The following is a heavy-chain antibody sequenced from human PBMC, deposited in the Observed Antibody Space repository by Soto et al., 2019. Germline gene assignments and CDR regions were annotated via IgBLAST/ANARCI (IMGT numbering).Heavy chain of an antibody. J-gene: IGHJ5*02. CDR2: ISAYNGNT. Sequence: ASVKVSCKASGYTFTSYGISWVRQAPGQGLEWMGWISAYNGNTNYAQKLQGRVTLTADTSTSTANMELRSLRSDDTDVNSCASDLKSLRFFAQNWFDPWGQGTLVTVSS. V-gene: IGHV1-18*01. CDR3: ASDLKSLRFFAQNWFDP. CDR1: GYTFTSYG. D-gene: IGHD3-3*01.